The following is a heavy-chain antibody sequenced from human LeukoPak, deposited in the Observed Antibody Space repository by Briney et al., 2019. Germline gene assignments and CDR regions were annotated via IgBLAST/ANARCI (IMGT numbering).Heavy chain of an antibody. CDR1: GYTFTSYY. CDR3: ARPNCGGDCQSAFDY. Sequence: ASVKVSCKASGYTFTSYYMHWVRQAPGQGLEWMGIINPSGGSTSYAQKFQGRVTMTRDTSTSTVYMELSSLRSEDTAVYYCARPNCGGDCQSAFDYWGQGTLVTVSS. J-gene: IGHJ4*02. CDR2: INPSGGST. V-gene: IGHV1-46*01. D-gene: IGHD2-21*01.